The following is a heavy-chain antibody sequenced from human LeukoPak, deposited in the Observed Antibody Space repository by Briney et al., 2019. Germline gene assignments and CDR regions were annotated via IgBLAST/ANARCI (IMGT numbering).Heavy chain of an antibody. CDR2: INHSGST. V-gene: IGHV4-34*01. J-gene: IGHJ4*02. Sequence: SETLSLTCAVYGGSFSGYCWSWIRQPPGKGLEWIGEINHSGSTNYNPSLKSRVTISVDTSKNQFSLKLSSVTAADTAVYYCARAYGSGSPIDYWGQGTLVTVSS. CDR3: ARAYGSGSPIDY. CDR1: GGSFSGYC. D-gene: IGHD3-10*01.